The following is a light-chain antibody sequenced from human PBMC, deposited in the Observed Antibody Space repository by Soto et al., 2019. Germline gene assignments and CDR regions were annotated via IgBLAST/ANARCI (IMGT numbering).Light chain of an antibody. Sequence: IVLTQSPGTLSLSPWERATLSCRASQSVSSSYLAWYQQKPGQAPRLLIYGASSRATGIPDRFSGSGSGTDFTLTISSLEPEDFAVYYCQHRNNRPFSFGPGTKVDIK. CDR1: QSVSSSY. CDR2: GAS. CDR3: QHRNNRPFS. J-gene: IGKJ3*01. V-gene: IGKV3D-20*02.